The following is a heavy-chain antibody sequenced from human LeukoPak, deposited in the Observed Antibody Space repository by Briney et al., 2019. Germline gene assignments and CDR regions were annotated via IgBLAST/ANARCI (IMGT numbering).Heavy chain of an antibody. CDR1: GFTFSSYG. CDR2: IRYDGSNK. J-gene: IGHJ6*03. D-gene: IGHD2-2*01. Sequence: GGSLRLSCAVSGFTFSSYGMHWVRQAPGKGLEWVAFIRYDGSNKYYADSVKGRFTISRDNSKNTLYLQMNSLRAEDTAVYYCAKDMEGYCSSTSCYPMDVWGKGTTVTVSS. CDR3: AKDMEGYCSSTSCYPMDV. V-gene: IGHV3-30*02.